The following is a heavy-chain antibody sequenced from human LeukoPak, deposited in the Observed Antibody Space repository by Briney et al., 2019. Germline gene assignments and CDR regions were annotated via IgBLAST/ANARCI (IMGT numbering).Heavy chain of an antibody. CDR3: ASSDYFNWFDP. Sequence: SETLSLTCTVSGGSISSDTYYWGWIRQPPGKGLEWIGNIYYTGSTYYKPSLKSRVTISVDMSKNQLSLKLSSVTAADTAVYYCASSDYFNWFDPWGQGTLVTVSS. V-gene: IGHV4-39*07. CDR2: IYYTGST. J-gene: IGHJ5*02. CDR1: GGSISSDTYY. D-gene: IGHD4/OR15-4a*01.